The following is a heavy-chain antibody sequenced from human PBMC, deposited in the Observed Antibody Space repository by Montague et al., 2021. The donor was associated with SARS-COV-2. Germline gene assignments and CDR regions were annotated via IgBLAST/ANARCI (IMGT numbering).Heavy chain of an antibody. J-gene: IGHJ4*02. CDR2: VEQDGSES. CDR1: GFSFSSRG. D-gene: IGHD3-10*01. Sequence: SLRLSCAASGFSFSSRGMSWVRQVPGKGLEWVATVEQDGSESHYVDSVKGRFTISRDNAKSSAYLQMSSLRVEDTAVYFCARDHYGSEDYWDQGILVAVSS. CDR3: ARDHYGSEDY. V-gene: IGHV3-7*01.